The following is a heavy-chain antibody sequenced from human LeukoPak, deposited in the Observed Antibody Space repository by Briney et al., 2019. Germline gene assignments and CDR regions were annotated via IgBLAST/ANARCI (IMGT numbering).Heavy chain of an antibody. CDR1: GFTVSSKY. V-gene: IGHV3-53*01. CDR2: IYSGGST. CDR3: ARPGRYSYDTFDY. J-gene: IGHJ4*02. Sequence: RTGGSLRLSCAASGFTVSSKYMSWVRQAPGKGLEWVSVIYSGGSTYYADSVKGRFTISRDNSKNTLYLQMNSLSAEDTAVYYCARPGRYSYDTFDYWGQGTLVTVSS. D-gene: IGHD5-18*01.